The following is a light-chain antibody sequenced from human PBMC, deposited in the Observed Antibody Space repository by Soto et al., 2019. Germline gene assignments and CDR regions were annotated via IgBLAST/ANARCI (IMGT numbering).Light chain of an antibody. CDR1: QSVSSSY. V-gene: IGKV3-20*01. CDR2: GAS. J-gene: IGKJ2*01. CDR3: LQYGSSPPYT. Sequence: EIVLTQSPGTLSLSPGERATLSCRASQSVSSSYLAWYQQKPGQAPRLLIYGASSRATGIPDRFSGSGSGTDFSLPISLLEPEDCAVYYCLQYGSSPPYTFGQGTKLEIK.